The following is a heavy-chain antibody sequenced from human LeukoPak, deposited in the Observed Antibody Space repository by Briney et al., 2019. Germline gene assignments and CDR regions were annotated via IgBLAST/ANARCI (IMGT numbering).Heavy chain of an antibody. Sequence: SETLSLTCSISGGSFSSYFWSWVRQPAGKGLEWIGRIYPSGNTNYNPSLKSRVTLSVDTSKTQFSLRLSSVTAADTAVYYCARDYYDSSGYYPRWYYYYYMDVWGKGTTVTVSS. CDR2: IYPSGNT. D-gene: IGHD3-22*01. CDR1: GGSFSSYF. V-gene: IGHV4-4*07. CDR3: ARDYYDSSGYYPRWYYYYYMDV. J-gene: IGHJ6*03.